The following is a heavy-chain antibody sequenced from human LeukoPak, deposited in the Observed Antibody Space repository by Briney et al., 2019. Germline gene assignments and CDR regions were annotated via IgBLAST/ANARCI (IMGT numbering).Heavy chain of an antibody. CDR1: GGSISSYY. V-gene: IGHV4-4*07. D-gene: IGHD6-13*01. J-gene: IGHJ4*02. CDR3: ARGPSRAAAGTTFPFDY. Sequence: ASETLSLTCTVSGGSISSYYWSWIRQPAGKGLEWIGRIYTSGSTNYNPSLKSRVTMSVDTSKNQFSLKLSSVTAADTAVYYCARGPSRAAAGTTFPFDYWGQGTLVTVSS. CDR2: IYTSGST.